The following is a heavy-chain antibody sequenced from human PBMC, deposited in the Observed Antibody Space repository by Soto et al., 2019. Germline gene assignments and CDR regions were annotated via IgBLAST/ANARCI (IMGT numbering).Heavy chain of an antibody. V-gene: IGHV1-18*01. D-gene: IGHD3-16*01. J-gene: IGHJ4*02. CDR1: GYTFTNFG. Sequence: QVQLVQSGAEVKKPGASVKVSCKASGYTFTNFGISWVRQAPGQGLEWMGWISAYNGNTNYAQSYQGRVTMTTDISTSTAYMELRSLRAGGTAVYYCARGGTPIDYLGQGTLVTVSS. CDR2: ISAYNGNT. CDR3: ARGGTPIDY.